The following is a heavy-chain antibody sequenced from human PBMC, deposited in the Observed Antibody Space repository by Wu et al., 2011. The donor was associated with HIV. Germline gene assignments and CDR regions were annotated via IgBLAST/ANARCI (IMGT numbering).Heavy chain of an antibody. CDR3: ARTPIFEGILDV. J-gene: IGHJ6*02. Sequence: QLVQSGAEVRSLGPSVKVSCKASGYTFTSYGISWVRQAPGQGLEWMGWISAYNGNTNYAQKLQGRVTMTTDTSTSTAYMELRSLRSDDTAVYYCARTPIFEGILDVWGQGTTVTVSS. D-gene: IGHD3-3*02. CDR1: GYTFTSYG. V-gene: IGHV1-18*01. CDR2: ISAYNGNT.